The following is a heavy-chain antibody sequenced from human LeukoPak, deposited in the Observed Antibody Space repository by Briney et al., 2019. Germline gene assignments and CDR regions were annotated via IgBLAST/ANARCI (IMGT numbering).Heavy chain of an antibody. Sequence: ASVTVSCEASGYTFTNYDINWVRQAPGQGLEWMGWMNPKSGNTNYAQKFQGRVTMTRCTSISTAYMNLSSLRCEDTDVYSCARRPRYCSGGSCYDYWGQGTLVTVSS. J-gene: IGHJ4*02. CDR1: GYTFTNYD. V-gene: IGHV1-8*01. CDR3: ARRPRYCSGGSCYDY. D-gene: IGHD2-15*01. CDR2: MNPKSGNT.